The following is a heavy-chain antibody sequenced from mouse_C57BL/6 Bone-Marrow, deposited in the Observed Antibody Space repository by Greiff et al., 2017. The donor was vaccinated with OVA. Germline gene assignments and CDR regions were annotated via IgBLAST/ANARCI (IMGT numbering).Heavy chain of an antibody. CDR3: ARRSGYVWFAY. Sequence: LVESGAELVKPGASVKISCKASGYAFSSYWMNWVKQRPGKGLEWIGQIYPGDGDTNYNGKFKGKATLTADKSSSTAYMQLSSLTSEDSAVYFCARRSGYVWFAYWGQGTLVTVSA. CDR2: IYPGDGDT. D-gene: IGHD3-2*02. J-gene: IGHJ3*01. V-gene: IGHV1-80*01. CDR1: GYAFSSYW.